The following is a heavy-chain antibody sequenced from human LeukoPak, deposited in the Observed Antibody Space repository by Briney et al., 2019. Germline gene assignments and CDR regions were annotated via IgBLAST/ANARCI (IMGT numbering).Heavy chain of an antibody. Sequence: GGSLRLSCAASGFTFSNYWMQWVRQAPGKGLVWVSRINNDGSSTIYADSVKGRFTISRDNARNSLYLQMNSLRAEDTAVYYCARDRGDFWTGYYTNYFDYWGQGTLVTVSS. V-gene: IGHV3-74*01. CDR3: ARDRGDFWTGYYTNYFDY. J-gene: IGHJ4*02. CDR2: INNDGSST. D-gene: IGHD3/OR15-3a*01. CDR1: GFTFSNYW.